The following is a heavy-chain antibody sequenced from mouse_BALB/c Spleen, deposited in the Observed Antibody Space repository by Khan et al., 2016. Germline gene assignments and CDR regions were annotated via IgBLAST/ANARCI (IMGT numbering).Heavy chain of an antibody. CDR1: GFTFSTYG. CDR3: AGKNHRYYFDD. J-gene: IGHJ2*01. Sequence: EVELVESGGGLVQPGGSLKLSCAASGFTFSTYGMSWVRQTPDKRLELVATINSNGGCTYYPDSVKGRFTISRDNAKNTLYLQMSSLKSEDTAMYYCAGKNHRYYFDDWGQGTTLTVSS. CDR2: INSNGGCT. V-gene: IGHV5-6-3*01. D-gene: IGHD2-14*01.